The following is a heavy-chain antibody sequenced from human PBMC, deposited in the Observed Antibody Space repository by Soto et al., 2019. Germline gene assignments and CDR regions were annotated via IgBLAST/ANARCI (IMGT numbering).Heavy chain of an antibody. CDR1: GFSISDYD. J-gene: IGHJ6*02. D-gene: IGHD2-15*01. V-gene: IGHV3-48*03. CDR2: SSNDGGAI. CDR3: TKESGGGLDV. Sequence: PGGSLRLSCTASGFSISDYDINWVRQAPGKGLEWISYSSNDGGAIDDADSVKGRFTNSRDNAKNSLYLQMNSLRVEDSAVYYCTKESGGGLDVWGQGTTVTVSS.